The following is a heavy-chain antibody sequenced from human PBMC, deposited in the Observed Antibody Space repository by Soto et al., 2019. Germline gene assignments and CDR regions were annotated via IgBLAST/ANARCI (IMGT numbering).Heavy chain of an antibody. CDR3: ATPRNVDIVALGYYYGMDV. J-gene: IGHJ6*02. CDR2: IIPIFGTA. D-gene: IGHD5-12*01. CDR1: GGTFSSYA. Sequence: GASVKVSCKASGGTFSSYAISWVRQAPGQGLEWMGGIIPIFGTANYAQKFQGRVTITADEPTSTAYMELSSLRSEDTAVYYCATPRNVDIVALGYYYGMDVWGQGTTVTVSS. V-gene: IGHV1-69*13.